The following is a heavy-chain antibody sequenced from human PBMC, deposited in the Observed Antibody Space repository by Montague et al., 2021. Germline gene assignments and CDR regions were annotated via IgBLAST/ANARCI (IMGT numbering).Heavy chain of an antibody. D-gene: IGHD3-3*01. J-gene: IGHJ4*02. CDR3: ARGSRPHYDLWTGYPPYFDS. Sequence: SETLSLTCAVYGGSFSANYWSWTRQPPGKGLEWIGQIYHSGRTNYNPSFKGRVSMSVDTSKNQFSLKLSSVTAADTAMYFCARGSRPHYDLWTGYPPYFDSWGQGTLVTVSS. CDR1: GGSFSANY. CDR2: IYHSGRT. V-gene: IGHV4-34*01.